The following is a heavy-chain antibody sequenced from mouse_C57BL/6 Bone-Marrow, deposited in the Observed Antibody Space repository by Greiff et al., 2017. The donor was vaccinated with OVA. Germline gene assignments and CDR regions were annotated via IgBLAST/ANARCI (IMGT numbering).Heavy chain of an antibody. V-gene: IGHV14-4*01. CDR3: NWGVKAWFAY. D-gene: IGHD2-2*01. J-gene: IGHJ2*01. Sequence: EVQLQESGAELVRPGASVKLSCTASGFNIKDDYMHWVKQRPEQGLEWIGWIDPENGDTEYASKFQGKATITADTSSNTAYLQLSSLTSEDTAVYYCNWGVKAWFAYWGQGTTLTVSS. CDR2: IDPENGDT. CDR1: GFNIKDDY.